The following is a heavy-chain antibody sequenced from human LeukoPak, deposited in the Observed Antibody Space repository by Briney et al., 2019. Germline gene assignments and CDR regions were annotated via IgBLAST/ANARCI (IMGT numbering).Heavy chain of an antibody. Sequence: GGSLRLSCAASRFTFSSYALNWVRQAPGKGLEWVSYISSSGSTIYYADSVKGRFTISRDNAKNSLYLQMNSLRAEDTAVYYCAELGITMIGGVWGKGTTVTISS. D-gene: IGHD3-10*02. V-gene: IGHV3-48*03. CDR1: RFTFSSYA. CDR3: AELGITMIGGV. CDR2: ISSSGSTI. J-gene: IGHJ6*04.